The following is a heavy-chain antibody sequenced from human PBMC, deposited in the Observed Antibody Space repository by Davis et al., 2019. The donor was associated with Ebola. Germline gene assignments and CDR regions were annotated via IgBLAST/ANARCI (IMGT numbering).Heavy chain of an antibody. J-gene: IGHJ5*02. Sequence: GESLKISCAASGFTFSDYWMNWVRQAPGKGLEYVSAISSNGGSTYYADSVKGRFTISRDNSKNTLYLQMNSLRAEDTAVYYCARDHWENWFDPWGQGTLVTVSS. V-gene: IGHV3-64*04. CDR2: ISSNGGST. CDR3: ARDHWENWFDP. D-gene: IGHD1-26*01. CDR1: GFTFSDYW.